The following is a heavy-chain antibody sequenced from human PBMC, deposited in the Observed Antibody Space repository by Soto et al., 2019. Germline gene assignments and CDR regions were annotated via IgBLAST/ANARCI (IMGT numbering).Heavy chain of an antibody. V-gene: IGHV4-39*01. Sequence: PSAPLSLTCTVAGDAISSANYYRGWRPQPPGKGLEWIANIYTTGSIFYNLSLKSRVTMSVDASTTQLSLKLSSVTTADTAVYDCARRSWGDECWRYFDCWSKGTLVT. CDR3: ARRSWGDECWRYFDC. J-gene: IGHJ4*02. CDR2: IYTTGSI. CDR1: GDAISSANYY. D-gene: IGHD2-21*01.